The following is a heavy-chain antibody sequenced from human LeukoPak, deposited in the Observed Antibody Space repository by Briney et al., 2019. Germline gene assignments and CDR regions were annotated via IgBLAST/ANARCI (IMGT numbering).Heavy chain of an antibody. CDR3: ARDLDSSSSEDY. CDR1: GFTFSSYS. CDR2: ISSSSSSI. V-gene: IGHV3-48*01. Sequence: GGSLRLSCAASGFTFSSYSINWVRRAPGKGLEWVSYISSSSSSISYADSVKGRFTISRDNAKNSLYLQMNSLRAEDTAVYYCARDLDSSSSEDYWGQGTLVTVSS. D-gene: IGHD6-6*01. J-gene: IGHJ4*02.